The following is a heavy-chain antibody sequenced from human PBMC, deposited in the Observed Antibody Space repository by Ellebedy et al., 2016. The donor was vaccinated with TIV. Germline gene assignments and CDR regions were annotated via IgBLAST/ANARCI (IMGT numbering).Heavy chain of an antibody. J-gene: IGHJ4*02. CDR2: IYYSGST. V-gene: IGHV4-59*01. D-gene: IGHD6-19*01. Sequence: MPSETLSLTCTVSGGSISSYSWSWIRQPPGKGLEWIGYIYYSGSTNYNPSLKSRVTISVDTSKNQFSLKLSSVTAADTAVYYCARGRRGIIAVAGKYDYWGQGTLVTVSS. CDR1: GGSISSYS. CDR3: ARGRRGIIAVAGKYDY.